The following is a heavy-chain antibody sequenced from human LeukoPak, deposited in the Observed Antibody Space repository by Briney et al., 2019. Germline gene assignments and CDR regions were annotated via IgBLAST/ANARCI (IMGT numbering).Heavy chain of an antibody. V-gene: IGHV4-39*07. D-gene: IGHD3-22*01. J-gene: IGHJ3*02. CDR3: ARVVNYYYDSSGSAIDAFDI. CDR1: GGSISSSSYY. CDR2: IYYSGSI. Sequence: PSETLSLTCTVSGGSISSSSYYWGWIRQPPGKGLEWIGSIYYSGSIHYNPSLESRVTMSVDTSKNQFSLKLSSVTAADTAVYYCARVVNYYYDSSGSAIDAFDIWGQGTMVTVSS.